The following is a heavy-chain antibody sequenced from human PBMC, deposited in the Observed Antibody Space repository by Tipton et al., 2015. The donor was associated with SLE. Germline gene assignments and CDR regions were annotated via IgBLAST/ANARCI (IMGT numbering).Heavy chain of an antibody. V-gene: IGHV4-61*09. J-gene: IGHJ4*02. CDR3: ARHIHSRYYFDY. CDR1: GGSISSGSYY. Sequence: TLSLTCAVYGGSISSGSYYWSWIRQPAGKGLEWIGYIYYSGSTNYNPSLKSRVTISVDTSKNQFSLKLSSVTAADTAVYYCARHIHSRYYFDYWGQGTLVTVSS. CDR2: IYYSGST. D-gene: IGHD2-21*01.